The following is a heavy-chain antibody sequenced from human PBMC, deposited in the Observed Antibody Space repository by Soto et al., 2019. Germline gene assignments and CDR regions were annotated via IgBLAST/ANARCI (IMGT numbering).Heavy chain of an antibody. CDR1: GYTFTSYG. Sequence: QVQLVQSGAELKKHGASVKVSCKASGYTFTSYGITWVRQAPGQGLEWMGWISAYNGNTNSAQKLQGRVTMTTDTSTSTAYRELRSLRSDDTAVYYCARDREKRGVESRWFDPWGQGTLVSVSS. V-gene: IGHV1-18*01. D-gene: IGHD3-10*01. J-gene: IGHJ5*02. CDR2: ISAYNGNT. CDR3: ARDREKRGVESRWFDP.